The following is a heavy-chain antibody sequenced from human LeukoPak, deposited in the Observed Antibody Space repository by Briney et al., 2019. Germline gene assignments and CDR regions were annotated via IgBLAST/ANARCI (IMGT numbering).Heavy chain of an antibody. D-gene: IGHD3-10*01. CDR1: GGSFSGYY. CDR3: ARATYYYGSGSFRP. J-gene: IGHJ5*02. CDR2: INHSGST. V-gene: IGHV4-34*01. Sequence: PSETLSLTCAVYGGSFSGYYWSWIRQPPGKGLEWIGEINHSGSTNYNPSLKSRVTISVDTSKNQFSLKLSSVTAADTAVYYCARATYYYGSGSFRPWGQGTLVTVSS.